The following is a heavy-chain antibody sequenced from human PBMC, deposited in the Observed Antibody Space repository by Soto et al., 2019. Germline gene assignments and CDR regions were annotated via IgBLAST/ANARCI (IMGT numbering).Heavy chain of an antibody. CDR3: ARDGEYSSSWYNDAFDI. CDR1: GFTFSSYS. CDR2: ISRSSSYI. D-gene: IGHD6-13*01. J-gene: IGHJ3*02. Sequence: GGSLRLSCAASGFTFSSYSMNWVRQAPGKGLEWVSSISRSSSYIYYADSVKGGFTISRDKAKNSQYLQMSSRRDEDTAVYYCARDGEYSSSWYNDAFDIWGQGTMVTVSS. V-gene: IGHV3-21*01.